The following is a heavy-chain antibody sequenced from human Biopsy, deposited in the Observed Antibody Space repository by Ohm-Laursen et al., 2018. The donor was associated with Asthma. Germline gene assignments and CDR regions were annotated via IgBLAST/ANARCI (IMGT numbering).Heavy chain of an antibody. V-gene: IGHV3-30*04. CDR2: ISYDGSNK. CDR1: GFTFSSYA. J-gene: IGHJ6*02. CDR3: ANYEVVTAILPMDV. Sequence: SLRLSCAASGFTFSSYAMHWVRQAPGKGLEWVAVISYDGSNKYYADSVKGRFTISRDNSKNTLYLQMNSLRAEDTAVYYCANYEVVTAILPMDVWGQGTTVTVSS. D-gene: IGHD2-21*02.